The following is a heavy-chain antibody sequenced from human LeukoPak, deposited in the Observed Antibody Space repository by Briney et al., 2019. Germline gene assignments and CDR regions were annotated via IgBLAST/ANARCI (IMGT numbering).Heavy chain of an antibody. J-gene: IGHJ5*02. CDR3: VRDGEGVAISVNYWFDP. Sequence: ASVKVSCKASGFTFTSYDINWVRQATGRGLEWMGWMNPINGNTGYAQKFQGRVTMTRDTSISTAYMELRSLRSDDTAVYYCVRDGEGVAISVNYWFDPWGQGTLVTVSS. CDR2: MNPINGNT. V-gene: IGHV1-8*01. CDR1: GFTFTSYD. D-gene: IGHD3-10*01.